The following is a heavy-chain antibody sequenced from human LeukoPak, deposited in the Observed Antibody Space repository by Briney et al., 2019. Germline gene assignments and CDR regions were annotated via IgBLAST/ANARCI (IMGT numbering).Heavy chain of an antibody. V-gene: IGHV4-39*07. J-gene: IGHJ4*02. Sequence: SEALSLTCTVSGGSISSSSYYWGWIRQPPGKGLEWIGSIYYSGSTYYNPSLKSRVTISVDTSKNQFSLKLSSVTAADTAVHYCARGVKYPRVDYWGQGTLVTVSS. CDR1: GGSISSSSYY. D-gene: IGHD2/OR15-2a*01. CDR3: ARGVKYPRVDY. CDR2: IYYSGST.